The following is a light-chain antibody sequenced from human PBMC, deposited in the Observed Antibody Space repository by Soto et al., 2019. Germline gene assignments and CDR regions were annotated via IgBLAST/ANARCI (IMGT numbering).Light chain of an antibody. CDR3: QQSYSTPRLFT. CDR2: AAS. CDR1: RRISRN. J-gene: IGKJ2*01. V-gene: IGKV1-39*01. Sequence: DIQMTQSPSSLSASVGDRVTITCRASRRISRNLNWYQQKPGKAPKLLIDAASSLQSGVPSRFSGSGSGTDFTLTISSLQPEDSATYYCQQSYSTPRLFTFGQGTNLEI.